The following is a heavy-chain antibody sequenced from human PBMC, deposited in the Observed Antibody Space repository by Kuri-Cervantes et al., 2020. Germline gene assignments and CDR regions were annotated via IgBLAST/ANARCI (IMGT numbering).Heavy chain of an antibody. V-gene: IGHV3-7*01. J-gene: IGHJ5*02. CDR1: GFTFSSYG. Sequence: GESLKISCAASGFTFSSYGMYWVRQAPGKGLEWVANIKQDGSEKYYVDSMKGRFTISRDNAKNSLYLQMNSLRVEDTAVYYCARESGYGDYRAWGQGTLVTVSS. D-gene: IGHD4-17*01. CDR2: IKQDGSEK. CDR3: ARESGYGDYRA.